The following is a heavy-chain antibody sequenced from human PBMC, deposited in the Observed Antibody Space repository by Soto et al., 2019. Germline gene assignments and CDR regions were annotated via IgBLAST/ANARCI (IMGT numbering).Heavy chain of an antibody. CDR1: GFTFSSYW. J-gene: IGHJ4*02. V-gene: IGHV3-7*01. D-gene: IGHD3-9*01. CDR3: ARDIRPGDILTGYYDPSYYFDY. CDR2: IKQDGSEK. Sequence: GGSLRLSCAASGFTFSSYWMSWVRQAPGKGLEWVANIKQDGSEKYYVDSVKGRFTISRDNAKNSLYLQMNSLRAEDTAVYYCARDIRPGDILTGYYDPSYYFDYWGQGTLVTVSS.